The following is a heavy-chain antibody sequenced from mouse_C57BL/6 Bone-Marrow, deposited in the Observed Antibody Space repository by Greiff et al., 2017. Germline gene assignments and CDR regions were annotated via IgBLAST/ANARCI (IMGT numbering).Heavy chain of an antibody. J-gene: IGHJ2*01. V-gene: IGHV5-4*01. CDR1: GFTFSSYA. Sequence: EVQLQQSGGGLVKPGGSLKLSCAASGFTFSSYAMSWVRQTPEKRLEWVATISDGGSYTYYPDNVKGRFTISRDNAKNNLYLQMSHLKSEDTAMYYCSTVVASYYFDYWGQGTTLTVSS. D-gene: IGHD1-1*01. CDR2: ISDGGSYT. CDR3: STVVASYYFDY.